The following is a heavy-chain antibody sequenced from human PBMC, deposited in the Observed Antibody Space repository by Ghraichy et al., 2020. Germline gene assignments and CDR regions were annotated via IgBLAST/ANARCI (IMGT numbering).Heavy chain of an antibody. J-gene: IGHJ4*02. CDR2: INPNSGGT. V-gene: IGHV1-2*02. CDR3: AREYYDSSGYYRFPAKY. Sequence: ASVKVSCKASGYTFTGYYMHWVRQAPGQGLEWMGWINPNSGGTNYAQKFQGRVTMTRDTSISTAYMELSRLRSDDTAVYYCAREYYDSSGYYRFPAKYWGQGTLVTVSS. D-gene: IGHD3-22*01. CDR1: GYTFTGYY.